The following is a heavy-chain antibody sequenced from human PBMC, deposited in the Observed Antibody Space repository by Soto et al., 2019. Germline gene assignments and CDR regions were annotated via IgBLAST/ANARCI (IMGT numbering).Heavy chain of an antibody. CDR1: GGSIISGY. CDR2: ISYSGNT. CDR3: AGLRGYAGSPIDY. D-gene: IGHD2-15*01. J-gene: IGHJ4*02. Sequence: SETLSLTCTVSGGSIISGYWSWIRQPPGKGLEWIGYISYSGNTNYNPSLKGRVTMSVDTPKNQSSLRLSSVTTADTAVYYCAGLRGYAGSPIDYWGQGTLVTVSS. V-gene: IGHV4-59*01.